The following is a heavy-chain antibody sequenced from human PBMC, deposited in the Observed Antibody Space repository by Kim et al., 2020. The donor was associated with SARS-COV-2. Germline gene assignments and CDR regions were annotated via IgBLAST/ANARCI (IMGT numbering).Heavy chain of an antibody. V-gene: IGHV3-15*01. J-gene: IGHJ4*02. CDR3: TTEYWGSFNY. CDR2: IKSNVDGGTS. CDR1: GFTFTNAW. Sequence: GGSLRLSCAGSGFTFTNAWMSWVRQAPGKGLEWVGRIKSNVDGGTSDYAAPVKDRFTISRDDSKDTLYLQMNSLKTEDTAVYYCTTEYWGSFNYWGQGTLVTVSS. D-gene: IGHD7-27*01.